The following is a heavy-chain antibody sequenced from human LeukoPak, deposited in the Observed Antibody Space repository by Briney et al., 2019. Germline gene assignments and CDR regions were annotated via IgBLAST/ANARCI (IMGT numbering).Heavy chain of an antibody. CDR3: ARARYSGSYIDY. Sequence: SETLSLTCAVYGGSFSGYYWSWIRQPPGKGLEWIGEINHSGSTNYNPSIKSRVTISVDTSKNQFSLKLSSVTAADTAVYYCARARYSGSYIDYWGQGTLVTVSS. J-gene: IGHJ4*02. D-gene: IGHD1-26*01. V-gene: IGHV4-34*01. CDR1: GGSFSGYY. CDR2: INHSGST.